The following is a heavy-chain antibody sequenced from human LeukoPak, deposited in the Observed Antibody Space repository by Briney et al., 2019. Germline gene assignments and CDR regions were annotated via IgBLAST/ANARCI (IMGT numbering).Heavy chain of an antibody. CDR3: ARGCPLGYCSGGSCYSEGYYYYGMDV. D-gene: IGHD2-15*01. Sequence: SETLSLTCAVYGGSFSGYYWSWIRQPPGKGLEWIGEINHSGSTNYNPSLKSRVTISVDTSKNQSSLKLSSVTAADTAVYYCARGCPLGYCSGGSCYSEGYYYYGMDVWGQGTTVTVSS. CDR2: INHSGST. V-gene: IGHV4-34*01. J-gene: IGHJ6*02. CDR1: GGSFSGYY.